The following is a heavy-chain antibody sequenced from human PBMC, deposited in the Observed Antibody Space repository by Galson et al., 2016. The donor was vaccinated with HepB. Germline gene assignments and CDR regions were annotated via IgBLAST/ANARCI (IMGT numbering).Heavy chain of an antibody. CDR3: ARDLTPRGFSYSF. CDR1: GFNFNDFS. Sequence: SLRLSCAVSGFNFNDFSMNWIRQAPGRGLEWLSFISGTGSRILYADSVKGRFTISKDKAKLSLYLQMSSLRVEDTAVYYCARDLTPRGFSYSFWGQGTLAAFSS. D-gene: IGHD3-10*01. J-gene: IGHJ1*01. CDR2: ISGTGSRI. V-gene: IGHV3-48*01.